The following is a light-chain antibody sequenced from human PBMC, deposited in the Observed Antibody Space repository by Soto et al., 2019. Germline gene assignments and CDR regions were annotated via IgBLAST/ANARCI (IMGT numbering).Light chain of an antibody. J-gene: IGKJ2*01. CDR2: GAS. CDR1: QSVSTN. Sequence: EIVLTQSPATLSVSPGERATLSCRASQSVSTNLAWYQHKPGQAPRLLIYGASTRATGIPGRFSGSGSGTEFTLTISSLQSEDFAVYYCQQYNNWPPRVIFGQGTKLEIK. CDR3: QQYNNWPPRVI. V-gene: IGKV3-15*01.